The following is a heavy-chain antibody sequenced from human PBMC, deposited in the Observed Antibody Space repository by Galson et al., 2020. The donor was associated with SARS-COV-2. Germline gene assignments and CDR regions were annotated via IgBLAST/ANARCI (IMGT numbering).Heavy chain of an antibody. CDR1: RYTFTSYD. V-gene: IGHV1-8*01. Sequence: ASVKVSCKASRYTFTSYDINWVRQATGQGLEWMGWMNPNSGNTDYAQKFQGRVTMTRDTSISTAYMELSNLRSEDAAVYYCARVPSLGYCSGGSCDRLDYGGQGTLVTFSS. J-gene: IGHJ4*02. CDR2: MNPNSGNT. CDR3: ARVPSLGYCSGGSCDRLDY. D-gene: IGHD2-15*01.